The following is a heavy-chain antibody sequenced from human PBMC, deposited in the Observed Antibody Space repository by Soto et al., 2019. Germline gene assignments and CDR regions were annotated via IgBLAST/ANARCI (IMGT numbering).Heavy chain of an antibody. V-gene: IGHV2-5*02. D-gene: IGHD4-17*01. CDR1: GFSISTAGVA. CDR2: IYWDDDK. Sequence: QITLKESGPTLVKPTQTLTLTCTFSGFSISTAGVAVGWIRQPPGKALDWLALIYWDDDKRYSPSLKSRLTITKDNSKNQVVLTLTNMDPVDTATYYCAHTHYGNYFDYWGQGTLVTVSP. J-gene: IGHJ4*02. CDR3: AHTHYGNYFDY.